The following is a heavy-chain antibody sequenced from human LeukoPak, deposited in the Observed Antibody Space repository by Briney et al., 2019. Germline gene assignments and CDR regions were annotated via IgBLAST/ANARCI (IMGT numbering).Heavy chain of an antibody. J-gene: IGHJ4*02. Sequence: GGSLRLSCAASGFTFSSYGMHWVRQAPGKGLEWVSGISGSGGSTYYADSVKGRFTISRDTSKNTLYLQMNSLRTEDTAVYYCAKGKYYDFWSGYSVFDYWGQGTLVTVSS. CDR1: GFTFSSYG. D-gene: IGHD3-3*01. V-gene: IGHV3-23*01. CDR3: AKGKYYDFWSGYSVFDY. CDR2: ISGSGGST.